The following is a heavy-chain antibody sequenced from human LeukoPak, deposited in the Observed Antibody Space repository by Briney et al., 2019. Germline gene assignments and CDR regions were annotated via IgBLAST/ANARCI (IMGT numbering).Heavy chain of an antibody. J-gene: IGHJ2*01. CDR1: GGTFSSYA. CDR3: ARGDILTGYYGNWYFDV. V-gene: IGHV1-69*05. Sequence: SVKVSCKASGGTFSSYAISWVRQAPGQGLEWMGGIIPIFGTANYAQKFQGRVTITTDESTSTAYMELSSLRSEDTAVYYCARGDILTGYYGNWYFDVWGRGTLVTVSS. D-gene: IGHD3-9*01. CDR2: IIPIFGTA.